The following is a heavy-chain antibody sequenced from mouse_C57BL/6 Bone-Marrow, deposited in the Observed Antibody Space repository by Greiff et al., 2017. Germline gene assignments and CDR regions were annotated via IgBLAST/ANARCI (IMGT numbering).Heavy chain of an antibody. D-gene: IGHD1-1*01. CDR2: ISSGSSTI. Sequence: EVKVVESGGGLVKPGGSLKLSCAASGFTFSDYGMHWVRQAPEKGLEWVAYISSGSSTIYYADTVKGRFTISRDNAKNTLFLQMTSLRSEDTAMYYCASTLYGSTRYYFDYWGQGTTLTVSS. V-gene: IGHV5-17*01. CDR3: ASTLYGSTRYYFDY. J-gene: IGHJ2*01. CDR1: GFTFSDYG.